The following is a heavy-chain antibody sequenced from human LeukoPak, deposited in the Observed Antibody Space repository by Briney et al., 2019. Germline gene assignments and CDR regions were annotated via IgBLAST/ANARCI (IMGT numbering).Heavy chain of an antibody. CDR1: GGSISSYY. Sequence: SETLSLTCTVSGGSISSYYWSWIRQPPGKGLEWIGYIYYSGSTNYNPSLKSRVTISVDTSKNQFSLKLSSVTAADTAVYYCARGQYCSSTSCYTEGYSNYYYYYYMDVWGKGTTVTVSS. CDR2: IYYSGST. D-gene: IGHD2-2*02. V-gene: IGHV4-59*01. CDR3: ARGQYCSSTSCYTEGYSNYYYYYYMDV. J-gene: IGHJ6*03.